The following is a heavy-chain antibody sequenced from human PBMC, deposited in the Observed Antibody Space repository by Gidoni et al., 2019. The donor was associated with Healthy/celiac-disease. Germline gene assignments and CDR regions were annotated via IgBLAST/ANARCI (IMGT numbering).Heavy chain of an antibody. CDR1: GYTFTSYD. V-gene: IGHV1-8*01. CDR3: ARGPGDCSSTSCVAGSSSSHDY. D-gene: IGHD2-2*01. Sequence: QVQLVQSGAEVTKPGASVQVSCKASGYTFTSYDLNWVRQATGQGLEWMGWMNPNSGNTGYAQKFQGRVTMTRNTAISTAYMELSSRRSEDTAVYYCARGPGDCSSTSCVAGSSSSHDYWGQGTLVTVSS. J-gene: IGHJ4*02. CDR2: MNPNSGNT.